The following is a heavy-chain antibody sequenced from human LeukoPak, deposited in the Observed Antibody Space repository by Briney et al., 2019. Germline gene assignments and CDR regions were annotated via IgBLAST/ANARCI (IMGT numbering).Heavy chain of an antibody. J-gene: IGHJ4*02. CDR2: IYPGDSDT. CDR3: ARPGYSAHWGVGYYFDY. CDR1: GYIFTSYW. V-gene: IGHV5-51*01. Sequence: GESLKISCKGSGYIFTSYWIGWVRRMPGKGLEWMGIIYPGDSDTRYSPSFQGQVTISADKSISTAYLQWSSLKASDTAMYYCARPGYSAHWGVGYYFDYWGQGTLVTVSA. D-gene: IGHD5-12*01.